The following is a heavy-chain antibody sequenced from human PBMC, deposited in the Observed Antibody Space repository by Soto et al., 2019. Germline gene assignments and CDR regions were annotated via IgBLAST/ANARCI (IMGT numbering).Heavy chain of an antibody. CDR3: ARDGAYNWV. Sequence: EVQLVESGGGLVQPGGSLRLSCAASGFTVSNHYMRWVRQAPGKGLEWVSLIYSGGATYYADSGKGRFTISRDNSKNTLYLQMNSLRAEDTAVYYCARDGAYNWVGGQGILVTVSS. V-gene: IGHV3-66*01. CDR1: GFTVSNHY. D-gene: IGHD1-1*01. CDR2: IYSGGAT. J-gene: IGHJ4*02.